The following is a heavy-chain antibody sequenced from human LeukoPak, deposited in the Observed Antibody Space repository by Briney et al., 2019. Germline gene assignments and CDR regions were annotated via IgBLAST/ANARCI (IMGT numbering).Heavy chain of an antibody. Sequence: SEALSLTCAVYGGSFSGYYWSWIRQPPGKGLEWIGEINHSGSTNYNPSLKSRVTISVDTSKNQFSLKLSSVTAADTAVYYCARAVGYCSGGSCPLWYYYYGMDVWGQGTTVTVSS. CDR2: INHSGST. CDR1: GGSFSGYY. V-gene: IGHV4-34*01. J-gene: IGHJ6*02. CDR3: ARAVGYCSGGSCPLWYYYYGMDV. D-gene: IGHD2-15*01.